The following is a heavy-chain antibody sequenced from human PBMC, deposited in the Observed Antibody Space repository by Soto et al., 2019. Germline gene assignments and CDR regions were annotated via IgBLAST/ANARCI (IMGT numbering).Heavy chain of an antibody. Sequence: GGSLRLSCAASGFTFDDYAMHWVRQAPGKGLEWVSGISWNSGSIGYADSVKGRFTISRDNAKNSLYLQMNSLRAEDSAWYYCAKAGYSYGCAFDIWGQGTMVTVSS. CDR1: GFTFDDYA. CDR3: AKAGYSYGCAFDI. J-gene: IGHJ3*02. D-gene: IGHD5-18*01. CDR2: ISWNSGSI. V-gene: IGHV3-9*01.